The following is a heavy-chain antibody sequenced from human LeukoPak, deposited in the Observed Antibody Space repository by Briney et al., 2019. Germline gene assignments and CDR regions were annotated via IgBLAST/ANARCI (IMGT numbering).Heavy chain of an antibody. CDR1: GGSISSGSYY. CDR2: IYTTGST. Sequence: SETLSLTCTVSGGSISSGSYYWTWIRQPAGKGLEWIGRIYTTGSTNYNPSLKSRVTIPMDTSKNQFSLILSSVTAADTAVYYCARVNYSDSSGRPFDYWGQGTLVTVSS. J-gene: IGHJ4*02. CDR3: ARVNYSDSSGRPFDY. D-gene: IGHD3-22*01. V-gene: IGHV4-61*02.